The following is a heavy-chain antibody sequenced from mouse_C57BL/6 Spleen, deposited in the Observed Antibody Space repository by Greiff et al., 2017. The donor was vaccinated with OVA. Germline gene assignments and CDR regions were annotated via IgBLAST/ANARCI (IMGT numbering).Heavy chain of an antibody. D-gene: IGHD2-3*01. J-gene: IGHJ2*01. V-gene: IGHV1-19*01. CDR1: GYTFTDYY. Sequence: VQLQQSGPVLVKPGASVKMSCKASGYTFTDYYMNWVKQSHGKSLEWIGVINPYNGGTSYNQKFKGKATLTVDKSSSTAYMELNSLTSEDSAVSYCAPYDGSLDYWGQGTTLTVSS. CDR2: INPYNGGT. CDR3: APYDGSLDY.